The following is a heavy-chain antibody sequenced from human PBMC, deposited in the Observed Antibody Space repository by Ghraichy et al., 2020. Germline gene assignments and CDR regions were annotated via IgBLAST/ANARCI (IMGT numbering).Heavy chain of an antibody. CDR1: GYSFTSYW. Sequence: GESLNISCKGSGYSFTSYWISWVRQMPGKGLEWMGRIDPSDSYTNYSPSFQGHVTISADKSISTAYLQWSSLKASDTAMYYCAREQPNIVAAAGTSDYWGQGTLVTVSS. CDR2: IDPSDSYT. J-gene: IGHJ4*02. D-gene: IGHD6-13*01. CDR3: AREQPNIVAAAGTSDY. V-gene: IGHV5-10-1*01.